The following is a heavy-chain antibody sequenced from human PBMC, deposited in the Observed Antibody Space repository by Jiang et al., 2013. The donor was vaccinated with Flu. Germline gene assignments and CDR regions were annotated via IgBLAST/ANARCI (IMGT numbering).Heavy chain of an antibody. J-gene: IGHJ6*02. CDR1: GGSISSYY. CDR3: ARRPYLQYGMDV. Sequence: GSGLVKPSETLSLTCTVSGGSISSYYWSWIRQPPGKGLEWIGYIYYSGSTNYNPSLKSRVTISVDTSKNQFSLKLSSVTAADTAVYYCARRPYLQYGMDVWGQG. CDR2: IYYSGST. V-gene: IGHV4-59*08.